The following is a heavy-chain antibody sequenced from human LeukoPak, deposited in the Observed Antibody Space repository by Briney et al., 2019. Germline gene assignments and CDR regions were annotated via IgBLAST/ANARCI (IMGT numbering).Heavy chain of an antibody. CDR1: GFTFDDYG. D-gene: IGHD4-17*01. CDR2: INWNGGST. V-gene: IGHV3-20*04. J-gene: IGHJ5*01. Sequence: GGSLRLSCAASGFTFDDYGMGWVRQAPGKGLEWVSGINWNGGSTGYADSVKGRFTISRDNLKNTLYLQMNSLRAEDTAVYYCANPPTVTKIRFDSWGQGTLVTVSS. CDR3: ANPPTVTKIRFDS.